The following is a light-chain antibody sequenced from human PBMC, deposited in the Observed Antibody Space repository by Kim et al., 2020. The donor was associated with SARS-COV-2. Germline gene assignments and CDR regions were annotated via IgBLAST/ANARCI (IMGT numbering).Light chain of an antibody. J-gene: IGLJ3*02. CDR2: EVS. Sequence: QSLTISCTGTSSDVGRYNYDSWYQQHPGKAPKLMINEVSKRPSAVPARFSGSKSGNTASLTVSGLQAEDEADYYCNSYAGSNNWVFGGGTQLTVL. V-gene: IGLV2-8*01. CDR1: SSDVGRYNY. CDR3: NSYAGSNNWV.